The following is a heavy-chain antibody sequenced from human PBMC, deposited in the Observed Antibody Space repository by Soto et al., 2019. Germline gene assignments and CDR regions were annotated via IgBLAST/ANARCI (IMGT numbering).Heavy chain of an antibody. CDR3: AGQTFTIAAASYGRSNWFDP. Sequence: SETLSLTCSASGGSITSSSHFWGWVRQPPGKGLEWIGTIYFTGNTYYTPSLKSRLTMSIDTSKNEFSLRLNSVAAADTAVYYCAGQTFTIAAASYGRSNWFDPWGPGTLVTVSS. CDR1: GGSITSSSHF. J-gene: IGHJ5*02. D-gene: IGHD6-25*01. CDR2: IYFTGNT. V-gene: IGHV4-39*01.